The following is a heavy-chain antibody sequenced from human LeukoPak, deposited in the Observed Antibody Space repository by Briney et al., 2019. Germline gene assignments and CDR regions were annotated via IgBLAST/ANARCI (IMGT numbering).Heavy chain of an antibody. CDR2: IYTSGST. CDR1: GGSISSGSYY. CDR3: ARGPTVTTRGFDY. J-gene: IGHJ4*02. D-gene: IGHD4-17*01. Sequence: PSETLSLTCTVSGGSISSGSYYWSWIRQPAGKGLEWIGRIYTSGSTNYNPFLKSRVTISVDTSKNQFSLKLSSVTAADTAVYYCARGPTVTTRGFDYWGQGTLVTVSS. V-gene: IGHV4-61*02.